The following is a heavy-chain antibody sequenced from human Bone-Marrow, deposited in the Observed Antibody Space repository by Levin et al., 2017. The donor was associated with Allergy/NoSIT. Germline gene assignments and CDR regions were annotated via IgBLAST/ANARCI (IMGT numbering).Heavy chain of an antibody. J-gene: IGHJ4*02. Sequence: PGGSLRLSCAGSGFTYSSYALSWVRQAPGQGLEWVSAISGSGSTTYYADSVKGRFTISRDNSKNTLYLQMNSLRAEDTAVYYCAKSWGTFWRGDYLAFWGQGTLVTVSS. V-gene: IGHV3-23*01. CDR3: AKSWGTFWRGDYLAF. D-gene: IGHD3-3*01. CDR2: ISGSGSTT. CDR1: GFTYSSYA.